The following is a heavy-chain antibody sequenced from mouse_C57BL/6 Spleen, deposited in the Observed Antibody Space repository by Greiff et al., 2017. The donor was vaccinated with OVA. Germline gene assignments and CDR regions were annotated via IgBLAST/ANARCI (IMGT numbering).Heavy chain of an antibody. V-gene: IGHV3-6*01. CDR2: ISYDGSN. D-gene: IGHD1-1*01. Sequence: EVQLQQSGPGLVKPSQSLSLTCSVTGYSITSGYYWNWIRQFPGNKLEWMGYISYDGSNNYNPSLKNRISITRDTSKNQFFLKLNSVTTEDTATYYCARDGSTYWYFDVWGTGTTVTVSS. CDR3: ARDGSTYWYFDV. CDR1: GYSITSGYY. J-gene: IGHJ1*03.